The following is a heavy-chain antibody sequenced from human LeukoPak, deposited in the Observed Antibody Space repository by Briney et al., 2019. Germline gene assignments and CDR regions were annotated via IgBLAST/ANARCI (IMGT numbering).Heavy chain of an antibody. V-gene: IGHV3-7*01. CDR3: ARVADYDSSGYYYEWDAFDI. CDR2: IKHDGSDK. D-gene: IGHD3-22*01. Sequence: GGSLRLSCAASGFTFNTYWMSWVRQAPGKGLEWVATIKHDGSDKYYVESVKGRFTMSRDNAKNSLYLQMNSLRAEDTAVYYCARVADYDSSGYYYEWDAFDIWGQGTMVTVSS. J-gene: IGHJ3*02. CDR1: GFTFNTYW.